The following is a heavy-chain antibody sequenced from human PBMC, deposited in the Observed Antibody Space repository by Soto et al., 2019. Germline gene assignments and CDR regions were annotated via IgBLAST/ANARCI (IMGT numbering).Heavy chain of an antibody. J-gene: IGHJ6*03. D-gene: IGHD3-3*01. CDR3: ATRPVNYDFWSAPSRDYMDV. CDR2: FDPEDGET. V-gene: IGHV1-24*01. CDR1: GYTLTELS. Sequence: GASVKVSCKVSGYTLTELSMHWVRQAPGKGLEWKGGFDPEDGETIYAQKFQGRVTMTEDTSTDTAYMELSSLRSEDTAVYYCATRPVNYDFWSAPSRDYMDVWGKGTTVTVSS.